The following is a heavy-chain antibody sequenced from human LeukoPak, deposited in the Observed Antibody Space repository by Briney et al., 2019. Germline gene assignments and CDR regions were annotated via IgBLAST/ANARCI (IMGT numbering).Heavy chain of an antibody. Sequence: GGSLRLSCAASGFTFSSYAMSWLRQAPGKGLEWVSAISGSGGSTYYADYVKGRFTISRDNSKNTLYLQMNGLRAEDTAVYYCAKDYGGYSYGGPPEYFQHWGQGTLVSVSS. CDR1: GFTFSSYA. J-gene: IGHJ1*01. D-gene: IGHD5-18*01. CDR3: AKDYGGYSYGGPPEYFQH. V-gene: IGHV3-23*01. CDR2: ISGSGGST.